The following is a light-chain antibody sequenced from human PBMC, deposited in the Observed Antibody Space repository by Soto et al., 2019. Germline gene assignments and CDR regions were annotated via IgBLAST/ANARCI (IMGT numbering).Light chain of an antibody. CDR1: QSVDSGY. J-gene: IGKJ2*01. CDR3: QQYGGSPQT. CDR2: GAS. Sequence: EIVLTQSPGTLSSSPGERATLSCRASQSVDSGYLAWYQQRLGQAPRLLIYGASSRATGIPDRFSGSGSGTDFTLTISRLEPEDFAVYYCQQYGGSPQTFGQGTRLDIK. V-gene: IGKV3-20*01.